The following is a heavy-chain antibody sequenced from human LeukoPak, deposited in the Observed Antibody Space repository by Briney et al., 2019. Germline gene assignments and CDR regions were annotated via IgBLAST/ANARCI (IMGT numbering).Heavy chain of an antibody. D-gene: IGHD3-3*01. Sequence: SETLSLTCAVYGGSFSGYYWSWIRQPPGKGLEWIGEINHSGSTNYNPSLKSRVTISVDTSKNQFSLKLSSVTAADTAVYYCARGRGYYDFWSGTPTYYYYGMDVWGQGTTVTVS. J-gene: IGHJ6*02. V-gene: IGHV4-34*01. CDR3: ARGRGYYDFWSGTPTYYYYGMDV. CDR2: INHSGST. CDR1: GGSFSGYY.